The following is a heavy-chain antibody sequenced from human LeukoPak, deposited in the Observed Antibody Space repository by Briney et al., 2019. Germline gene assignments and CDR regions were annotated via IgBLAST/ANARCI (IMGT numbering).Heavy chain of an antibody. CDR1: GFTVSSNY. CDR3: ARDGGRYFDWIGQTPWAFDI. J-gene: IGHJ3*02. CDR2: IRSSSSTI. V-gene: IGHV3-48*01. D-gene: IGHD3-9*01. Sequence: GGSLRLSCAASGFTVSSNYMSWVRQAPGKGLEWVSYIRSSSSTIYYADSVKGRFTISRDNGKNSLYLQMNSLRAEDTAVYYCARDGGRYFDWIGQTPWAFDIWGQGTMVTVSS.